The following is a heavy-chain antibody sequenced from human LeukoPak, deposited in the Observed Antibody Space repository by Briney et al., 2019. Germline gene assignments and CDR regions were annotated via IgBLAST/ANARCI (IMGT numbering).Heavy chain of an antibody. CDR3: ARDLYGSTGY. D-gene: IGHD1-26*01. CDR2: INWNGGST. V-gene: IGHV3-20*01. CDR1: GFTFDDYG. Sequence: PGGSLRLSCAASGFTFDDYGMSWVRQGPGKGLEWVSGINWNGGSTGYADSVKGRFTISRVNAKNSLYLQMNSLRAEDTALYHCARDLYGSTGYWGQGTLVTVSS. J-gene: IGHJ4*02.